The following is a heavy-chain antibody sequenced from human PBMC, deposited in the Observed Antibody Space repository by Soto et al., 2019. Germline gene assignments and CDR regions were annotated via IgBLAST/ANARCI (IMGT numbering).Heavy chain of an antibody. Sequence: SETLSLTCTVSGGSVSSGDYYWSWIRQPPGKGLEWIGYIYYSGNTNYNPSLKSRVIISVDTSKNLFSLKLTSVTAEDTAVYHCARDQGWDGYNSFYFDYWGQGTLVPVSS. J-gene: IGHJ4*02. CDR2: IYYSGNT. D-gene: IGHD5-12*01. CDR3: ARDQGWDGYNSFYFDY. V-gene: IGHV4-61*08. CDR1: GGSVSSGDYY.